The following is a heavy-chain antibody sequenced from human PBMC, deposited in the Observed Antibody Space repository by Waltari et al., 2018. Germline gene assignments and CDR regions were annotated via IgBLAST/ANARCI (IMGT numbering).Heavy chain of an antibody. Sequence: QVQLQESGPGLVKPSQTLSLTCTVSGGSISSGGYYGSWLRQHPGKGLEWVGYIYYSGGTNYTPSPKLRVTIPVDTSKNQFSLKLSSVTAADTAGYYCARDVTICGVVIPREDAFDIWGQGTMVTVSS. J-gene: IGHJ3*02. D-gene: IGHD3-3*01. CDR1: GGSISSGGYY. V-gene: IGHV4-31*03. CDR2: IYYSGGT. CDR3: ARDVTICGVVIPREDAFDI.